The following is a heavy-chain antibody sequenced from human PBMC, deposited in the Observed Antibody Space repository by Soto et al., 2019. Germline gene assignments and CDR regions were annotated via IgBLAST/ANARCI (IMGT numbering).Heavy chain of an antibody. CDR3: ARRLTKTVSALGY. Sequence: GGSLRLSCSAAGFTFTSYAVSWVRQAPGKGLEWVALISAPGVGTYYADSVKGRFTISRDNSKNTVELEMNSLRPEDTAIYFCARRLTKTVSALGYWGQGTLVTVSS. V-gene: IGHV3-23*01. CDR2: ISAPGVGT. D-gene: IGHD2-8*01. J-gene: IGHJ4*02. CDR1: GFTFTSYA.